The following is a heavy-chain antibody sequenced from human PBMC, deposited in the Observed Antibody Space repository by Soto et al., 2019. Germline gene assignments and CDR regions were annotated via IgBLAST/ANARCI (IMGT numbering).Heavy chain of an antibody. Sequence: QVQLVESGGGVVQPGRSLRLSCAASGFTFSSYGMHWVRQAPGKGLEWVAVISYDGSNKYYADSVKGRFTISRDNSKNTLYLQMNSLGAEDTAVYYCGKGHRDDLVGATSGGWYLDLRGRGTLVTVSS. CDR2: ISYDGSNK. CDR3: GKGHRDDLVGATSGGWYLDL. D-gene: IGHD1-26*01. J-gene: IGHJ2*01. V-gene: IGHV3-30*18. CDR1: GFTFSSYG.